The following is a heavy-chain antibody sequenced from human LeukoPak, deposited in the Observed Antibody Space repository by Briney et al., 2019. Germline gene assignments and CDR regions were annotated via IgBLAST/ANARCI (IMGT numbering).Heavy chain of an antibody. CDR2: IGGRGTRT. J-gene: IGHJ4*02. V-gene: IGHV3-23*01. Sequence: LPGGTLRLSCSASGFTFTTYGMNWVRQAPGKGLEWVSGIGGRGTRTHYADSVKGRFTISRDNSKNTLYLQMNSLRDEDTAVYYCAKDSHWILFDDWGQGTLVTVSS. CDR1: GFTFTTYG. CDR3: AKDSHWILFDD. D-gene: IGHD2-2*03.